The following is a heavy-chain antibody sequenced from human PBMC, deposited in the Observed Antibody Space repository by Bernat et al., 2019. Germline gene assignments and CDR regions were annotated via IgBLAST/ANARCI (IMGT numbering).Heavy chain of an antibody. V-gene: IGHV3-21*01. J-gene: IGHJ6*02. CDR1: GFTFSSYR. CDR2: ISSSSSYI. CDR3: ASGFPYYCYGMDV. D-gene: IGHD2-21*01. Sequence: EVQLVESGGGLVKPGGSLRLSCAASGFTFSSYRMNWVRQAPGKGLEWVSSISSSSSYIYYADSVKGRFTISRDDAKNSLYLQMNSLRAEDTAVYYCASGFPYYCYGMDVWGQGTTVTVSS.